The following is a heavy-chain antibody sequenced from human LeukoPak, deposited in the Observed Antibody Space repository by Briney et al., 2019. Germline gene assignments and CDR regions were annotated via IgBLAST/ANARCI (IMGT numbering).Heavy chain of an antibody. CDR2: INHSGST. Sequence: SETLSLTCAVYGGSFSGYYWSWIRQPPGKGLEWIGEINHSGSTNYNPSLESRVTISVDTSKNQFSLKLSSVTAADTAVYYCARAYDYVWGSYRVPNWFDPWGQGTLVTVSS. V-gene: IGHV4-34*01. J-gene: IGHJ5*02. D-gene: IGHD3-16*02. CDR1: GGSFSGYY. CDR3: ARAYDYVWGSYRVPNWFDP.